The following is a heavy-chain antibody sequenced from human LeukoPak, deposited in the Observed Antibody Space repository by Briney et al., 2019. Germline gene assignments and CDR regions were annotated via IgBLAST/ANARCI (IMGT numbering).Heavy chain of an antibody. J-gene: IGHJ5*02. CDR1: GGSISSYY. CDR2: IYYSGST. Sequence: SETLSLTCTVSGGSISSYYWSWIRQPPGKGLEWLGYIYYSGSTNYNPSLKSRVTISVDTSKNQFSLKLSSVTAADTAVYYCARDLGYSGFDWAPWGQGTLVTVSS. D-gene: IGHD5-12*01. V-gene: IGHV4-59*01. CDR3: ARDLGYSGFDWAP.